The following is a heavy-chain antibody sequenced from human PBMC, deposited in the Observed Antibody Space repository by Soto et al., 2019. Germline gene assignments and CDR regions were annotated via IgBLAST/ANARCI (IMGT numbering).Heavy chain of an antibody. J-gene: IGHJ5*02. D-gene: IGHD6-6*01. Sequence: LSLTCTVSGDSISSGGSYWSWIRQHPGKGLEWIGYIYYSGSTYYNPSLKSRVTISVDTSKNQFSLKVSSVTAADTAVYYCATRTIAARRWFDPWGQGTLVTV. CDR1: GDSISSGGSY. CDR3: ATRTIAARRWFDP. CDR2: IYYSGST. V-gene: IGHV4-31*03.